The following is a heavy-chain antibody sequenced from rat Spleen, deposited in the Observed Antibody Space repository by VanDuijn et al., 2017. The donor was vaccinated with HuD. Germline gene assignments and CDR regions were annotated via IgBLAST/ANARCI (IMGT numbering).Heavy chain of an antibody. V-gene: IGHV5S23*01. J-gene: IGHJ2*01. CDR3: ARRDGSYYYFDY. D-gene: IGHD1-12*02. Sequence: EVQLVESGGGLVRPGGSLKLSCAASGFTFSNYDMAWVRQAPTKGLEWVASISTGGGNTYYRDSVKGRFTISRDNAKSTLYLQMDSLRSEDTATYYCARRDGSYYYFDYWGQGVMVTVSS. CDR2: ISTGGGNT. CDR1: GFTFSNYD.